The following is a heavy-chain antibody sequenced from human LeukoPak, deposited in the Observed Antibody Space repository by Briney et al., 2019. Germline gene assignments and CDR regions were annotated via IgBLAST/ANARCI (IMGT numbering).Heavy chain of an antibody. CDR3: AKGHSYNILTGFAVRRGLDY. D-gene: IGHD3-9*01. CDR1: GFNFINTW. V-gene: IGHV3-74*01. CDR2: IKNDGSGI. J-gene: IGHJ4*02. Sequence: PGGSLRLSCAASGFNFINTWVHWVRQAPGKGLVWVARIKNDGSGIIYADSVKGRFTISRDNSKNTLYLQMNSLRAEDTAVYYCAKGHSYNILTGFAVRRGLDYWGQGTLVTVSS.